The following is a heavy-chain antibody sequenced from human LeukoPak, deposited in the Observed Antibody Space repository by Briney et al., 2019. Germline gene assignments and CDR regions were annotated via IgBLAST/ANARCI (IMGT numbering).Heavy chain of an antibody. CDR2: IRYGGSNK. V-gene: IGHV3-30*02. CDR3: ATSPAYTISWYPEIDY. J-gene: IGHJ4*02. CDR1: GFTFNNYG. Sequence: PGGSLRLSCAASGFTFNNYGMHWVRQAPGKGLGWVAFIRYGGSNKYYTDSVKGRFTISRDNSKNTLYLQMSSLRGEDTAVYYCATSPAYTISWYPEIDYWGQGILVTVSS. D-gene: IGHD6-19*01.